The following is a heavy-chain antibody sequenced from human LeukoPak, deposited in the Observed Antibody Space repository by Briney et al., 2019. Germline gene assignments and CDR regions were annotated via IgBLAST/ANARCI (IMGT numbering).Heavy chain of an antibody. CDR1: GFIVTNNY. V-gene: IGHV3-53*01. CDR2: IYTGDTT. D-gene: IGHD2-15*01. CDR3: ATLYGGQRADGY. Sequence: GGSLRLSCAASGFIVTNNYMSWVRQAPGKGLEWVSSIYTGDTTEYAGSVKGRFTISRDNSKNTLYLQMNSLRTEDTAVYYCATLYGGQRADGYWGQGTLVTVSS. J-gene: IGHJ4*02.